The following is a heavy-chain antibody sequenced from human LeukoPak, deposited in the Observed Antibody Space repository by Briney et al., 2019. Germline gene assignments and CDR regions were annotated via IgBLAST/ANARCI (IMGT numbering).Heavy chain of an antibody. J-gene: IGHJ3*02. CDR3: ARESGNYDFWSGYYILRECAFDI. Sequence: SVKVSCKASGGTFSSYAISWVRQAPGQGLEWMGRIIPIFGTANYARKFQGRVTITTDESTSTAYMELSSLRSEDTAAYYCARESGNYDFWSGYYILRECAFDIWGQGTMVTVSS. CDR2: IIPIFGTA. V-gene: IGHV1-69*05. D-gene: IGHD3-3*01. CDR1: GGTFSSYA.